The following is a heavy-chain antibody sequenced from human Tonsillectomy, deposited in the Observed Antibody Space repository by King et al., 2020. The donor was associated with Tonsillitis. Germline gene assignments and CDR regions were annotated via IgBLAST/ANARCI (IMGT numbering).Heavy chain of an antibody. Sequence: VQLVESGGGLVQPGGSLRLSCAASGFTFSNYAMSCVRQAPGKGLEWVSVFGGSGGRTYYADSVKGRLTISRDNSKNTLYLQMNSLRAEDTAVYYCAKDGEVVTMAFDYWGQGTLVTVSS. V-gene: IGHV3-23*04. D-gene: IGHD4-23*01. CDR3: AKDGEVVTMAFDY. J-gene: IGHJ4*02. CDR2: FGGSGGRT. CDR1: GFTFSNYA.